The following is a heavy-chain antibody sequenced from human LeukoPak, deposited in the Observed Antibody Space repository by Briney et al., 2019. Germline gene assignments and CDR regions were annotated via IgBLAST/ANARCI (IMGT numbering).Heavy chain of an antibody. V-gene: IGHV4-59*05. CDR1: GGSISNYY. CDR3: ASPNGTVGAYSAFDI. Sequence: SETLSLTCTVSGGSISNYYRSWIRQPPGKGLEWIGSINYSGSTYYNPSLKSRITISVAASKNQFSLKLSSVTAADTAVYFCASPNGTVGAYSAFDIWGQGTMVTVSS. J-gene: IGHJ3*02. D-gene: IGHD1-26*01. CDR2: INYSGST.